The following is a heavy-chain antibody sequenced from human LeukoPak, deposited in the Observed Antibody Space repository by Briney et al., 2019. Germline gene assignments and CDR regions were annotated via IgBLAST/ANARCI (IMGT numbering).Heavy chain of an antibody. V-gene: IGHV1-18*01. CDR2: NSAYNGNT. CDR1: GYTFTSYG. J-gene: IGHJ4*02. D-gene: IGHD3-22*01. CDR3: ARGAPPRRNYDSRGYHSYYFDY. Sequence: ASVKVSCKASGYTFTSYGISWVRQAPGQGLEWMGWNSAYNGNTHYAQKLQGRVTMTTDTSTSTVYMELRSLRSDDTAVYYCARGAPPRRNYDSRGYHSYYFDYWGQGTLVTVS.